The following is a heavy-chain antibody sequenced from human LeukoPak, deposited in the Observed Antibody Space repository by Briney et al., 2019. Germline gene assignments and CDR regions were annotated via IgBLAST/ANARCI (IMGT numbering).Heavy chain of an antibody. D-gene: IGHD3-22*01. CDR3: ARRGTYYYDSSDY. V-gene: IGHV5-51*01. CDR2: IYPDDSDT. CDR1: GYSFTSYW. J-gene: IGHJ4*02. Sequence: GESLKISCKGSGYSFTSYWIGWVRQMPGKGLEWMGIIYPDDSDTRYSPSFQGQVTISADKSISTAYLQWSSLKASDTAMYYCARRGTYYYDSSDYRGQGTLVTVSS.